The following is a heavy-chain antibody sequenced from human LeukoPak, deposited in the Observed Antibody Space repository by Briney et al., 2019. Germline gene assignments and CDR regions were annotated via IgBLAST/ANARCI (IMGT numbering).Heavy chain of an antibody. Sequence: GGSLRLSCAASGFTFSSYAMSWVRQAPGKGLEWVSAISGSGGSTYYADSVKGRFTISRDNSKDTLYLQMNSLRAEDTAVYYCAKQPKRWDILTGYYRGEEFDYWGRGTLVTVSS. D-gene: IGHD3-9*01. J-gene: IGHJ4*02. CDR1: GFTFSSYA. CDR3: AKQPKRWDILTGYYRGEEFDY. CDR2: ISGSGGST. V-gene: IGHV3-23*01.